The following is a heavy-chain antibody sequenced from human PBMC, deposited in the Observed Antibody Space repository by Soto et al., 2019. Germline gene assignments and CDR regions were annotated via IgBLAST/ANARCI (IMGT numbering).Heavy chain of an antibody. V-gene: IGHV1-18*04. CDR3: AACSGPSCHRGREWFDP. CDR1: GYTFSSHG. CDR2: ISTYNGNT. D-gene: IGHD2-2*01. Sequence: QVQLLQSGAEVKKPGASVKVSCTASGYTFSSHGITWVRQAPGQGLEWMGWISTYNGNTNYAQEVQGRVTMTIDTSTSTAYMELRSLTSDDTAMYYCAACSGPSCHRGREWFDPWGQGTLVTVSA. J-gene: IGHJ5*02.